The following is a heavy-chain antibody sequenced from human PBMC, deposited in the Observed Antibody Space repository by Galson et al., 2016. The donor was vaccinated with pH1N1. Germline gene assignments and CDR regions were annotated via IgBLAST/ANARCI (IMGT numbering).Heavy chain of an antibody. J-gene: IGHJ3*02. CDR2: TYYRSKWYN. CDR1: GDSVSSNSAT. D-gene: IGHD3-3*01. Sequence: CAISGDSVSSNSATWNWIRQSPSRGLEWLGRTYYRSKWYNDYAESVKSRINISPDTSKNQLSLQLNSVTPADTAVYYCARGVIDYDFWSGYQDHAAFDIWGQGTMVIVSS. CDR3: ARGVIDYDFWSGYQDHAAFDI. V-gene: IGHV6-1*01.